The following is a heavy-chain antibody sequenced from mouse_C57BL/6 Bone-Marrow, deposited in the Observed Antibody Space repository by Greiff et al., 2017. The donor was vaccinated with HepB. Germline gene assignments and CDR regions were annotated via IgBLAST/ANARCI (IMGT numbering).Heavy chain of an antibody. Sequence: EVQLVESGGGLVKPGGSLKLSCAASGFTFSDYGMHWVRQAPEKGLEWVAYISSGSSTIYYADTVKGRFTISRDNTKNTLFLQMTSLRSEDTAMYYCARDYDYPSFAYWGQGTLVTVSA. V-gene: IGHV5-17*01. CDR2: ISSGSSTI. J-gene: IGHJ3*01. D-gene: IGHD2-4*01. CDR1: GFTFSDYG. CDR3: ARDYDYPSFAY.